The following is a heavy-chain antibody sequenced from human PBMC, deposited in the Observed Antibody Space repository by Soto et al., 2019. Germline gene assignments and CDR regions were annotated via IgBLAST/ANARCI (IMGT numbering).Heavy chain of an antibody. CDR1: GFTLSSYW. CDR2: TRQDGSEK. J-gene: IGHJ3*02. CDR3: TRDNTPYHDDSGSFYDAFDI. Sequence: GGSLRLSCAASGFTLSSYWMTWVRQAPGKGLEWVANTRQDGSEKYYVDSVKGRFTISRDNAKNSLYLQMNSLRVEDTAVYYCTRDNTPYHDDSGSFYDAFDIWGRGTQVTVSS. D-gene: IGHD3-10*01. V-gene: IGHV3-7*01.